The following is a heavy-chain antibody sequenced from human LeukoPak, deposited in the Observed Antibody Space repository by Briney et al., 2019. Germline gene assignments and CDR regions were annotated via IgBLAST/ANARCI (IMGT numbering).Heavy chain of an antibody. D-gene: IGHD3-9*01. CDR1: GYTFTSYG. J-gene: IGHJ3*02. CDR2: ISAYNGNT. CDR3: ARDHYDILTGGNDAFDI. V-gene: IGHV1-18*01. Sequence: ASVKVSCKASGYTFTSYGISWVRQAPGQGLEWMGWISAYNGNTNYAQKLQGRVTMTTDTSTSTAYMELRSLRSDDTAVYYCARDHYDILTGGNDAFDIWGQGTMVTVSS.